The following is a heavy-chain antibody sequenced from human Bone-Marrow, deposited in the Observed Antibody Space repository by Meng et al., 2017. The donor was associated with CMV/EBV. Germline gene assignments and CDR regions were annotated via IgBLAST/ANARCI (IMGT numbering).Heavy chain of an antibody. CDR1: GYTFTGYY. CDR3: ARGGVVIAPDY. CDR2: INPNSGGT. J-gene: IGHJ4*02. Sequence: ASVKVSCKASGYTFTGYYMHWVRQAPGQGLEWMGWINPNSGGTNYAQKFQGRVTLSRDTSISTAYMELRSLRSDDTALYYCARGGVVIAPDYWGQGTLVTVSS. V-gene: IGHV1-2*02. D-gene: IGHD2-21*01.